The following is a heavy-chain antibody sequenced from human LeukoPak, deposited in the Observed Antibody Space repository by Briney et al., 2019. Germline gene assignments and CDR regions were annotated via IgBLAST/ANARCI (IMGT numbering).Heavy chain of an antibody. CDR3: ARVWGLGDCAMYNWFDP. V-gene: IGHV1-18*01. J-gene: IGHJ5*02. Sequence: ASVKVSCKASGYTFTIYGISWVRQAPGQGLEWLGWISAYNGNTNYAQKLQGRVTMTTDTSTSTAYMELRSLRSDDTAVYYCARVWGLGDCAMYNWFDPWGQGTLVTVSS. D-gene: IGHD2-21*02. CDR1: GYTFTIYG. CDR2: ISAYNGNT.